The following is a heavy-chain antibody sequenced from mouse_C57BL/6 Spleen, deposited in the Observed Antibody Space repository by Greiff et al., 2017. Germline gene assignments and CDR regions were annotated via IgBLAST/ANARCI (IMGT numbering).Heavy chain of an antibody. CDR3: ARWSNYFDY. J-gene: IGHJ2*01. D-gene: IGHD5-1*01. V-gene: IGHV1-69*01. Sequence: QVQLQQPGAELVMPGASVKLSCKASGYTFTSYWMHWVKQRPGPGLEWIGEIDPSDSYTNYNQKFKGKSTLTVDKYSSTAYMQLSSLTSEDSAVYYCARWSNYFDYWGQGTTLTVSS. CDR2: IDPSDSYT. CDR1: GYTFTSYW.